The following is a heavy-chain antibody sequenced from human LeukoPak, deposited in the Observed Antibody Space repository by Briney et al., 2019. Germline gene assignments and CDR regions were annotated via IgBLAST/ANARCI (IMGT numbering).Heavy chain of an antibody. CDR2: ISWNSGSI. CDR1: GFTFDDYA. D-gene: IGHD2-2*01. CDR3: AKDRGYEYQLPDY. Sequence: GGSLRLSCAASGFTFDDYAMHWVRQAPGKGLEWVSGISWNSGSIGYADSVKGRFTISRDNAKNSLYLQMNSLRAEDTALYYCAKDRGYEYQLPDYWGQGTLVTVSS. V-gene: IGHV3-9*01. J-gene: IGHJ4*02.